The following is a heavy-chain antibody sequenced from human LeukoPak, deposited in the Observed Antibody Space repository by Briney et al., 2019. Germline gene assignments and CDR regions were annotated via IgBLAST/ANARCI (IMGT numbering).Heavy chain of an antibody. Sequence: PGGSLRLSCAGSGFTFSGQRMSWLRQAPGKGLEWVSVIGGNSGYPHYTDSVQGRFTISRDNSKNMLYLQMNSLRAEDTAVYYCAKDGTGYSGVWGQGTLVTVSS. D-gene: IGHD5-12*01. CDR3: AKDGTGYSGV. CDR1: GFTFSGQR. J-gene: IGHJ4*02. V-gene: IGHV3-23*01. CDR2: IGGNSGYP.